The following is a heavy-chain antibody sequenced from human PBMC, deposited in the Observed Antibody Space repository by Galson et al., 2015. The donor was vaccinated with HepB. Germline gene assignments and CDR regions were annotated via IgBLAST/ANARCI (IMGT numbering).Heavy chain of an antibody. CDR1: GFTFSSYA. CDR2: ISGSGGST. J-gene: IGHJ4*02. D-gene: IGHD3-3*01. CDR3: AKGGDKLRFLEWLLMN. Sequence: SLRLSCAASGFTFSSYAMSWVRQAPGKGLEWVSAISGSGGSTYYADSVKGRFTISRDNSKNTLYLQMNSLRAEDTAVYYCAKGGDKLRFLEWLLMNWGQGTLVTVSS. V-gene: IGHV3-23*01.